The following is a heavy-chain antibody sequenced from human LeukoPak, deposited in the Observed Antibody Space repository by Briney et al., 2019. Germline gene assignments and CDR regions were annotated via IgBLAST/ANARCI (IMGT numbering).Heavy chain of an antibody. CDR1: GYTFTSYH. CDR2: MNPNNSDI. Sequence: ASVKVSCTASGYTFTSYHINWVRQATGQGLEWVGWMNPNNSDIGYAQKFQGRVTMTRSTSIGTAYMELSSLRSEDTAIYYCVRVPPGTTIYAYWGQGTLVTVSS. V-gene: IGHV1-8*01. D-gene: IGHD1-14*01. J-gene: IGHJ4*02. CDR3: VRVPPGTTIYAY.